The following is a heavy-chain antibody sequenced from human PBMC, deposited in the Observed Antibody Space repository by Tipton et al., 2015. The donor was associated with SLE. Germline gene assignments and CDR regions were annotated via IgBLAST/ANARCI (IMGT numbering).Heavy chain of an antibody. CDR3: ARGRSTWGY. J-gene: IGHJ4*02. D-gene: IGHD1-26*01. V-gene: IGHV4-34*01. CDR1: GGSLSGRY. CDR2: INHSGST. Sequence: TLSLTCAVYGGSLSGRYWSWIRQAPGKGPEWIGEINHSGSTKYTPSLKSRVTISVDTSKNQFSLRLSYVTAADTAVYYCARGRSTWGYWGQGTLVTVSS.